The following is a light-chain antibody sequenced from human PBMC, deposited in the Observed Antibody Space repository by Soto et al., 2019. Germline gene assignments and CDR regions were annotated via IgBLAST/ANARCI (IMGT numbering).Light chain of an antibody. V-gene: IGKV3-20*01. J-gene: IGKJ5*01. Sequence: EIVLTQSPGTLSLSPGERATLSCRASHSVSSSYLAWYQQKPGQAPRLLIYGASSRATGTPDRFRGSGSGTDFTLYISRLEPEDGAVYYCQQYGGSPPLTFGQGTRLEIK. CDR3: QQYGGSPPLT. CDR2: GAS. CDR1: HSVSSSY.